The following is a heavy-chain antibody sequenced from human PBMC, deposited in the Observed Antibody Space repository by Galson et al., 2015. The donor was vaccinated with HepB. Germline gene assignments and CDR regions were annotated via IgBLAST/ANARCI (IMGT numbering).Heavy chain of an antibody. J-gene: IGHJ6*03. Sequence: CAISGDSVSSINAAWNWIRQSPSRGLEWLGRTYYKSKWYNDFTVSVKSRIIIKPDTSKNQFSLQLDSVTPEDTAVYYCARESETSGRFQVPLHMDVWGKGTTVTVSS. CDR3: ARESETSGRFQVPLHMDV. V-gene: IGHV6-1*01. D-gene: IGHD1-26*01. CDR2: TYYKSKWYN. CDR1: GDSVSSINAA.